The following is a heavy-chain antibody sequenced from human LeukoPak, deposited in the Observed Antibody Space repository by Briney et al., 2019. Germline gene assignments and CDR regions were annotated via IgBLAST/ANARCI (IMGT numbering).Heavy chain of an antibody. CDR1: GYNFASFD. J-gene: IGHJ3*02. CDR3: AISYNYPTSEYAGNDAFDI. Sequence: ASVKLSCKASGYNFASFDINWVRQAPGQGLEWMGRISTYNGNTNYAQKVQGRVTMTTDTSTSTAYMEMRSLRSDDTAIYFCAISYNYPTSEYAGNDAFDIWGQGTLVTVS. V-gene: IGHV1-18*01. CDR2: ISTYNGNT. D-gene: IGHD3-22*01.